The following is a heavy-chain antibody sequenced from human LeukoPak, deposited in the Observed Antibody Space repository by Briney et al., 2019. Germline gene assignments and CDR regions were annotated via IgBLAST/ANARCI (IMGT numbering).Heavy chain of an antibody. J-gene: IGHJ5*02. V-gene: IGHV1-2*06. CDR2: INPNSGGT. Sequence: ASVKVSCKASGYTFTVYYIHWVRQAPGQGLEWMGRINPNSGGTNYAQKFQGRVTMTRDTSISTAYRELSRLRSDDTAVYYCARACSGGSCYSDNWIDPWGQGTLVTVSS. CDR1: GYTFTVYY. CDR3: ARACSGGSCYSDNWIDP. D-gene: IGHD2-15*01.